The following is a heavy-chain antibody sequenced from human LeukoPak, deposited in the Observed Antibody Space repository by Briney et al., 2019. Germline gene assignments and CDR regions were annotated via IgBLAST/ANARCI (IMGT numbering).Heavy chain of an antibody. CDR1: GFTFSSYG. D-gene: IGHD3-3*01. V-gene: IGHV3-33*01. CDR2: IWYDGSNR. J-gene: IGHJ6*02. Sequence: GGSLRLSCAASGFTFSSYGMHWVRQAPGKGLEWVAVIWYDGSNRYYADSAKGRFTISRDNSKNTLYLQMNSLRAEDTAVYYCARDCLEWLSYYGMDVWGQGTTVTVSS. CDR3: ARDCLEWLSYYGMDV.